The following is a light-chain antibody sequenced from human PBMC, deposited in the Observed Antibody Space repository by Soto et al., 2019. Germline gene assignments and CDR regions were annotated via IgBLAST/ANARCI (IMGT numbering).Light chain of an antibody. CDR2: DAS. V-gene: IGKV3-11*01. CDR3: QPRSNWPLT. J-gene: IGKJ4*01. CDR1: RSISSY. Sequence: EIVLTQSPATLSLSPGERATLSCRASRSISSYLVWYQQKPGQAPRLLIYDASNRATGIPARFSGSGSGTDFALTISSLEPEDFAVYFCQPRSNWPLTFGGGTKVEIK.